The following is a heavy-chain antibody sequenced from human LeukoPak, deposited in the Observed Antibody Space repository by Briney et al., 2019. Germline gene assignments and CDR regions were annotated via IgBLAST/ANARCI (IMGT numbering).Heavy chain of an antibody. CDR3: ARLPTLYYDILTGYHDY. J-gene: IGHJ4*02. D-gene: IGHD3-9*01. V-gene: IGHV3-23*01. CDR2: ISGSGGST. CDR1: RFTFSTYG. Sequence: PGGSLRLSCAASRFTFSTYGMSWVRQAPGKGLEWVSSISGSGGSTNYADSVKGRFTISRGNAKNSLYLQMNSLRAEDTAVYYCARLPTLYYDILTGYHDYWGQGTLVTVSS.